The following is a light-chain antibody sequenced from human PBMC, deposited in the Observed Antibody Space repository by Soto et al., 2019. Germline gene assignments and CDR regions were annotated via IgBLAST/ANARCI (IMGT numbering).Light chain of an antibody. V-gene: IGLV4-60*02. CDR2: LEGSGSY. CDR1: SGHSSYI. Sequence: QSALTQSSPASASLGSSVKLTCTLSSGHSSYIIAWHQQQPGKAPRYLMKLEGSGSYNKGSGVPDRFSGSSSGADRYLTISNLQFEDEADYYCETWDSNTHWVFGGGTKLTVL. J-gene: IGLJ3*02. CDR3: ETWDSNTHWV.